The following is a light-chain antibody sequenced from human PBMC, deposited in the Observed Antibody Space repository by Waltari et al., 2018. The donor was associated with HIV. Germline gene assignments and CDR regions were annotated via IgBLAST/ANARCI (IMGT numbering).Light chain of an antibody. CDR2: RAS. CDR3: QQSYSTTYT. J-gene: IGKJ2*01. Sequence: DIQMTQSPSSLSASMGDRVPITCRASQSISSFLNWYQQKPGKGPDLLIYRASTLQNGVPSRFIGSGSGTDFTLTISSLQPEDFATYYCQQSYSTTYTFGQGTKLEIK. CDR1: QSISSF. V-gene: IGKV1-39*01.